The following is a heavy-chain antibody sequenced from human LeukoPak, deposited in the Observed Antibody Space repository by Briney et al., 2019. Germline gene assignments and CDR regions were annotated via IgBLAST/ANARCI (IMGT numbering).Heavy chain of an antibody. V-gene: IGHV4-38-2*02. Sequence: SETLSLTCTVSGYSISSGYYWGWTRQPPGKGLEWIGYIYYSGSTSYNPSLKSRVTISVDTSKNQFSLKLSSVTAADTAVYYCARHWSPSSLGSRFDPWGQGTLVTVSS. CDR1: GYSISSGYY. CDR3: ARHWSPSSLGSRFDP. D-gene: IGHD2/OR15-2a*01. CDR2: IYYSGST. J-gene: IGHJ5*02.